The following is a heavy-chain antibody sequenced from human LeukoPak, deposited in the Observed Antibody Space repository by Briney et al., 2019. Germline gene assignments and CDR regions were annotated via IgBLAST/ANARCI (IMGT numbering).Heavy chain of an antibody. J-gene: IGHJ4*02. CDR3: ARASYGGNSKIVDY. V-gene: IGHV4-31*03. CDR1: GGSISSGGYS. Sequence: SETLSLTCTVSGGSISSGGYSWSWIRQHPGKGLEWIGYIYYSGSTYYNPSLKSRVTISVDTSKNQFSLKLSSVTAADTAVYYCARASYGGNSKIVDYWGQGTLVTVSS. D-gene: IGHD4-23*01. CDR2: IYYSGST.